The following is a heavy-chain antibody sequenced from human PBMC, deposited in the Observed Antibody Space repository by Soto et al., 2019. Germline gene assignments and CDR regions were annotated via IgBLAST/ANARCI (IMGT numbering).Heavy chain of an antibody. J-gene: IGHJ4*02. CDR2: INHSGST. CDR1: GGSFSGYY. D-gene: IGHD3-16*01. Sequence: PSETLSLTCAVYGGSFSGYYWSWIRQPPGKGLEWIGEINHSGSTNYNPSLKSRVTISVDTSKNQFSLKLSSVTAADTAVYYCARGGRLGGDYWGQGTRVTVS. CDR3: ARGGRLGGDY. V-gene: IGHV4-34*01.